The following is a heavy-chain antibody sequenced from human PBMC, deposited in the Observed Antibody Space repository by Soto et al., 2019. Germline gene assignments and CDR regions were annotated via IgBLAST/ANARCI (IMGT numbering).Heavy chain of an antibody. CDR1: GFTFSNCA. CDR3: AKDRGDSSGYYYGLVDY. Sequence: EVQVLESGGGLVQPGGSLRLSCTASGFTFSNCAMSWVRQAPGKGLEWVSGISGSGGSTYYADSVKGRFTISRDNSKNTVYLQMNSLRAEDTAVYYCAKDRGDSSGYYYGLVDYWGQGTLVTVSS. D-gene: IGHD3-22*01. J-gene: IGHJ4*02. V-gene: IGHV3-23*01. CDR2: ISGSGGST.